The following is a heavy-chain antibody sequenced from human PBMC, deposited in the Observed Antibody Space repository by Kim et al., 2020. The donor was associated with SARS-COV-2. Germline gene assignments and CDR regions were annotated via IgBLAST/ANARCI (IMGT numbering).Heavy chain of an antibody. J-gene: IGHJ4*02. D-gene: IGHD3-22*01. CDR2: ISGSGGST. Sequence: GGSLRLSCAASGFTFSSYAMSWVRQAPGKGLEWVSAISGSGGSTYYADSVKGRFTISRDNSKNTLYLQMNSLRAEDTAVYYCAKGGYDSSGYYYVDLVNSIDYWGQGTLVTVSS. CDR3: AKGGYDSSGYYYVDLVNSIDY. V-gene: IGHV3-23*01. CDR1: GFTFSSYA.